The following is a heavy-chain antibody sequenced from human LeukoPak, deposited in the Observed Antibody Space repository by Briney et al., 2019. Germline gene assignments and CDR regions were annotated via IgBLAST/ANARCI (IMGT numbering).Heavy chain of an antibody. CDR2: VYYSGIT. Sequence: PSKTLSLTCTVSGGSISSNNYYWGWSRQPPGEGLEWIGTVYYSGITYYNPSLKSRLTISVDTSKNQFSLKLNSVTAADTAMYYCARLAYYDFWSGYYVDVWGKGTTVTVSS. V-gene: IGHV4-39*01. J-gene: IGHJ6*04. CDR3: ARLAYYDFWSGYYVDV. CDR1: GGSISSNNYY. D-gene: IGHD3-3*01.